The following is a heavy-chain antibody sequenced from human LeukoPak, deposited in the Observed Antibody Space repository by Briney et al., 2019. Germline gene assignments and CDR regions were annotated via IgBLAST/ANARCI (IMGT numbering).Heavy chain of an antibody. CDR2: ISFSGST. CDR1: GGSTSSYS. Sequence: PQTLSLSRTVSGGSTSSYSRRWIRQPPRKGLEWIGDISFSGSTNYNPSPKRRHSLSVDTPQNTFSLKLSAVTAADTPVYYSARHYHLDFYYGSSGNFVHWGQGTLVTVSS. V-gene: IGHV4-59*08. D-gene: IGHD3-22*01. CDR3: ARHYHLDFYYGSSGNFVH. J-gene: IGHJ4*02.